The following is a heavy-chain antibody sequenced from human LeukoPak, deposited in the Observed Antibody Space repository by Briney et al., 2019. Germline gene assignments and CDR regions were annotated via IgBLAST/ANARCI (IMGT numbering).Heavy chain of an antibody. CDR2: IYHSGST. D-gene: IGHD1-20*01. V-gene: IGHV4-30-2*01. Sequence: SETLSLTCTVSGGSISSGGYYWSWIRQPPGKGLERIGYIYHSGSTYYNPSLKSRVTISVDRSKNQFSLKLSSVTAADTAVYYCARGYNWNDEGDAFDIWGQGTMVTVSS. J-gene: IGHJ3*02. CDR1: GGSISSGGYY. CDR3: ARGYNWNDEGDAFDI.